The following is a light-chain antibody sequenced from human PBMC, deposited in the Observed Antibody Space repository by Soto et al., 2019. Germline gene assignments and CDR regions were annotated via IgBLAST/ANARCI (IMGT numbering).Light chain of an antibody. Sequence: QSVLIQPPSVSGSPGQSVTISCTGTSSDVGSYDYVSWYQQYPGKAPKLMIFDVSNRPSGVSDRFSGSKSGDTASLTISGLQAADEADYFCSSFTSSMTNVFGRGTKVTVL. CDR2: DVS. CDR3: SSFTSSMTNV. V-gene: IGLV2-14*01. J-gene: IGLJ1*01. CDR1: SSDVGSYDY.